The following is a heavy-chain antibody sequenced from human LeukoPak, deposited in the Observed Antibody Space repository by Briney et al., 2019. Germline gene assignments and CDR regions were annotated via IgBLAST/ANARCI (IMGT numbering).Heavy chain of an antibody. CDR2: VSGGGDST. V-gene: IGHV3-23*01. CDR1: GFTFNIYA. Sequence: PGGSLRLSCAASGFTFNIYAMSWVRQAPGKGLEWVSAVSGGGDSTYYADPVKGRFTISRDNSKNTLYLQMNSLRAEDTAVYYCAKDPHPTNWFDPWGQGTLVTVSS. CDR3: AKDPHPTNWFDP. J-gene: IGHJ5*02.